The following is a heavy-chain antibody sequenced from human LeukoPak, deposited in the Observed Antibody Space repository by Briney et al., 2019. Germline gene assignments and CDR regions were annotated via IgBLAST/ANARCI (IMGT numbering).Heavy chain of an antibody. D-gene: IGHD5-18*01. V-gene: IGHV1-46*01. J-gene: IGHJ4*02. CDR2: INPSGGST. CDR1: GYTFPSYY. Sequence: ASVKVSCKASGYTFPSYYMHWVRQAPGQGLEGMGIINPSGGSTSYAQKFQGRVTITADKSTSTAYMGLSSLRSEDTAVYYCASDGGYSYGSGGPGSPDSYWGQGTLVTVSS. CDR3: ASDGGYSYGSGGPGSPDSY.